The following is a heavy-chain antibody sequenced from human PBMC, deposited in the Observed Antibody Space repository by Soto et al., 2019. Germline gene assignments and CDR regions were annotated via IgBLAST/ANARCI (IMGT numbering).Heavy chain of an antibody. J-gene: IGHJ6*02. D-gene: IGHD6-19*01. CDR3: ARDTSGWSLNGLDV. Sequence: QVDLVQSGAEVKKPGASVTISCKASGSAITRYYIHWVLQAPGRGLEWMGIINPGGGSASYAQKFQDRVTIDKDTSTGTVYMDLRSLRTEDTAVYYCARDTSGWSLNGLDVWGQGTTVNVSS. CDR2: INPGGGSA. V-gene: IGHV1-46*01. CDR1: GSAITRYY.